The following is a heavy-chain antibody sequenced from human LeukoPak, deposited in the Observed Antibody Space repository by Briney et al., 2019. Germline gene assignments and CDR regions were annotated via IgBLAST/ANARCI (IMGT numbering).Heavy chain of an antibody. Sequence: GGSLRLSCAASGFTFSSYWMHWVRQAPGKGLVWVSRINSDGSSTSYADSVKGRFTISRDSAKNTLYLQMNSLRAEDTAVYYCARGVGYCSSTSCYWWFDPWGQGTLVTVSS. J-gene: IGHJ5*02. V-gene: IGHV3-74*01. CDR1: GFTFSSYW. CDR2: INSDGSST. D-gene: IGHD2-2*01. CDR3: ARGVGYCSSTSCYWWFDP.